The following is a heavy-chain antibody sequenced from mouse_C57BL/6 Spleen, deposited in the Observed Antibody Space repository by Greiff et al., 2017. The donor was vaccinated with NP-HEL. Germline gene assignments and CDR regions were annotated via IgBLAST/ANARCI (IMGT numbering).Heavy chain of an antibody. D-gene: IGHD1-1*01. CDR1: GYTFTDYN. CDR3: ARLRKYYYYGSSHWYFDV. Sequence: EVQLQQSGPELVKPGASVKIPCKASGYTFTDYNMDWVKQSHGKSLEWIGDINPNNGGTIYNQKFKGKATLTVDKSSSTAYMELRSLTSEDTAVYYCARLRKYYYYGSSHWYFDVWGTGTTVTVSS. CDR2: INPNNGGT. V-gene: IGHV1-18*01. J-gene: IGHJ1*03.